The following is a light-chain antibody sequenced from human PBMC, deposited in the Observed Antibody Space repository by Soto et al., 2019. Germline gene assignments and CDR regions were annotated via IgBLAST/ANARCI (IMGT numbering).Light chain of an antibody. Sequence: DIQMTQSPSTLPASVGDRVTIICRASQSISNWLAWYQQKPWTAPKLLIYHASNLESGVPSRFSGSGSGTDFTLTISSLQPDDFATYYCHQYQSYSFGQGTKVDI. CDR2: HAS. CDR3: HQYQSYS. V-gene: IGKV1-5*02. J-gene: IGKJ1*01. CDR1: QSISNW.